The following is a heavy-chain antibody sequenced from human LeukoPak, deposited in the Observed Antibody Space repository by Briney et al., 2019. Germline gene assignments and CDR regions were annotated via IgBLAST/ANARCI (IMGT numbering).Heavy chain of an antibody. V-gene: IGHV3-74*03. CDR3: AKSDWFDP. CDR1: GFTLKNYW. J-gene: IGHJ5*02. CDR2: SKYDGSTA. Sequence: GGSLRLSCETSGFTLKNYWMSWLRRAPGKGLEWVSRSKYDGSTAMYAESVKGRFTISRDNARGTLYLQMNSLRVDDTAVYYCAKSDWFDPCGRGILVTVSA.